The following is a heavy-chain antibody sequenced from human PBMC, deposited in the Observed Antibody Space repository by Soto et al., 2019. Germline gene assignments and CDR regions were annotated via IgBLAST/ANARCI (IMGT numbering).Heavy chain of an antibody. CDR3: TRLPPEWFRTTPFDF. CDR1: GFRFSDYA. J-gene: IGHJ3*01. CDR2: IASKTYGATR. V-gene: IGHV3-49*04. D-gene: IGHD2-8*01. Sequence: EVQLVESGGGLIQPGRSLRLSCTGFGFRFSDYAVTWVRQTPGKGLEWVGFIASKTYGATREYAASVKGRFIISRDDPKSIAYLQMNGLEIEDTAVYFCTRLPPEWFRTTPFDFWGQGTRVTVSS.